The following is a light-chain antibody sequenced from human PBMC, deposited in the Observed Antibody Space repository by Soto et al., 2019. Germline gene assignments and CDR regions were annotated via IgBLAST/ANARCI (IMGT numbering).Light chain of an antibody. CDR1: YTVGTN. Sequence: EIVLTQFPASLSVSPGERATLSCLASYTVGTNLAWYQQKPGQAPRLLIYDTSTRATGVPARFSGSGSGKEFNITISKLQAEDSAVYHCNKYSKTFRTFGKGTKVDIK. CDR3: NKYSKTFRT. J-gene: IGKJ1*01. CDR2: DTS. V-gene: IGKV3-15*01.